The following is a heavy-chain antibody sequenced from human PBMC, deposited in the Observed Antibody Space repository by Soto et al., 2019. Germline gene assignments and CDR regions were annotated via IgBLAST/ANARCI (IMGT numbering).Heavy chain of an antibody. CDR3: ARRKERSGPYYLDS. D-gene: IGHD6-25*01. V-gene: IGHV1-8*01. J-gene: IGHJ4*02. CDR1: GYTFATYA. Sequence: QVQLVQSGAEVKKPGASVKVSCKASGYTFATYAFAWVRQATGQGLEWMGWMNPNTGNTGYAQAFRGRVTMTRNTSITTAYMELSSLRSEDTAVYFCARRKERSGPYYLDSWGQGTLVTVSS. CDR2: MNPNTGNT.